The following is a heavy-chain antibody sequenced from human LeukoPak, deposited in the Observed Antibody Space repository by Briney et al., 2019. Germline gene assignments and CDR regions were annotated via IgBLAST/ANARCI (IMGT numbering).Heavy chain of an antibody. CDR3: ARHVSPAYNFWSGYHVFDS. J-gene: IGHJ4*02. D-gene: IGHD3-3*01. CDR2: INHSGST. CDR1: GGSFSGYY. V-gene: IGHV4-34*01. Sequence: PSETLSLTCAVYGGSFSGYYWSWIRQPPGKGLEWIGEINHSGSTNYNPSLKSRVTISVDTSKNQFSLKLSSVTAADTAVYYCARHVSPAYNFWSGYHVFDSWGQGTPVTVSA.